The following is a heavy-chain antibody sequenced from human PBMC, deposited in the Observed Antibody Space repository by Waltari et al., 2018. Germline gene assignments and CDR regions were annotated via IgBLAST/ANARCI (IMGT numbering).Heavy chain of an antibody. CDR2: IYYSGST. Sequence: QVQLQESGPGLVQPSETLALTCTVSGGSISSYYWRWIRQPPGKGLEWIGYIYYSGSTNYNPSLKSRVTISVDTSKNQFSLKLSSVTAADTAVYYCARDPGNLGYYYGMDVWGQGTTVTVSS. D-gene: IGHD7-27*01. CDR1: GGSISSYY. CDR3: ARDPGNLGYYYGMDV. J-gene: IGHJ6*02. V-gene: IGHV4-59*01.